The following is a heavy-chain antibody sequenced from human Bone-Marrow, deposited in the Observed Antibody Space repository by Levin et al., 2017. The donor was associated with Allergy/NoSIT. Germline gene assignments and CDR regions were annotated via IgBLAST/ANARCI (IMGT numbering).Heavy chain of an antibody. CDR3: ARDRRGYCSGGSCYSGGYFDL. D-gene: IGHD2-15*01. CDR1: GFTFSSYG. V-gene: IGHV3-33*01. Sequence: GGSLRLSCAASGFTFSSYGMHWVRQAPGKGLEWVAVIWYDGSNKYYADSVKGRFTISRDNSKNTLYLQMNSLRAEDTAVYYCARDRRGYCSGGSCYSGGYFDLWGRGTLVTVSS. CDR2: IWYDGSNK. J-gene: IGHJ2*01.